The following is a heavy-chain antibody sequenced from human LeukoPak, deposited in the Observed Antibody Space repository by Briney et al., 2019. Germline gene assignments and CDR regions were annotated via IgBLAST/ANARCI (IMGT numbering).Heavy chain of an antibody. CDR3: ARDVPGYSSWDAFDI. CDR2: ISWNSGSI. V-gene: IGHV3-9*01. Sequence: GGSLRLSRTASGFTFDDYAMHWVRQAPGKGLEWVSGISWNSGSIGYADSVKGRFTISRDNAKNTLYLQMNSLRAEDTAVYYCARDVPGYSSWDAFDIWGQGTMVTVSS. D-gene: IGHD6-19*01. J-gene: IGHJ3*02. CDR1: GFTFDDYA.